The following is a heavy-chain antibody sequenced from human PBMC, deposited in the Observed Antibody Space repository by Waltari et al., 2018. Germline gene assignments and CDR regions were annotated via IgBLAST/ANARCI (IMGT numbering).Heavy chain of an antibody. CDR3: ASHGNYDFDY. CDR1: GHSISSGYG. Sequence: QVQLQESGPGLVKPSETLSLTCAVSGHSISSGYGWGWIRQPQGKGLEWIGQIYGGSCATYYNPSLRSRVTVSKDTSKNQFSLSLNSVTAAYTAVYYCASHGNYDFDYWGQGVLVTVSS. J-gene: IGHJ4*02. CDR2: IYGGSCAT. V-gene: IGHV4-38-2*01. D-gene: IGHD4-17*01.